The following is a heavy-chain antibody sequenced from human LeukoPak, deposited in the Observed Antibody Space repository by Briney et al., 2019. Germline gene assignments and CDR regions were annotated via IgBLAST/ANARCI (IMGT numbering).Heavy chain of an antibody. J-gene: IGHJ4*02. V-gene: IGHV3-7*03. CDR2: INEAGVEK. D-gene: IGHD3-10*01. CDR3: ARELSRTGAFDY. CDR1: EFTFSSYW. Sequence: GGSLRLSCEASEFTFSSYWMHWVRQPPGKGLEWAANINEAGVEKYHVDSVKGRFTIFRDNAKNSLYLQMNNLRAEDTAVYYCARELSRTGAFDYWGQGTLVTVSS.